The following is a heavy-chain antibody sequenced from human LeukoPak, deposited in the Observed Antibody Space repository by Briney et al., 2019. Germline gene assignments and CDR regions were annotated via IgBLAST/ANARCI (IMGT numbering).Heavy chain of an antibody. V-gene: IGHV1-2*02. CDR3: ARDVPTIVVVPAAIHWFDP. CDR1: GYTFTGYY. D-gene: IGHD2-2*02. J-gene: IGHJ5*02. Sequence: ASVKVSCKASGYTFTGYYMHWVRQAPGQGLEWMGWINPNSGGTNYAQKFQGRVTKTRDTSISTAYMELSRLRSDDTAVYYCARDVPTIVVVPAAIHWFDPWGQETLVTVSS. CDR2: INPNSGGT.